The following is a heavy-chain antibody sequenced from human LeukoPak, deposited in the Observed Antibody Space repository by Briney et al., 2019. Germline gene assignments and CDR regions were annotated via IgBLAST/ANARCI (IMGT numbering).Heavy chain of an antibody. Sequence: PSETLSLTCTVSGGSISSYYWSWIRQPAGKGLEWIGRIYTSGSTNYNPSLKSRVTISVDTSKNQFSLKLSSVTAADTAVYYCARLRVSVVPALNWSDPWGQGTLVTVSS. CDR3: ARLRVSVVPALNWSDP. CDR2: IYTSGST. V-gene: IGHV4-4*07. CDR1: GGSISSYY. D-gene: IGHD2-2*01. J-gene: IGHJ5*02.